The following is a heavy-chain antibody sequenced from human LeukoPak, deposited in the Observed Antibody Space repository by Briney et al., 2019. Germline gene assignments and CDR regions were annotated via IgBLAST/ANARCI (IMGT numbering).Heavy chain of an antibody. Sequence: ASVKVSCKASGYTFTSYGISWVRQAPGQGLEWMGWISAYNGNTNYAQKLQGRDNMTKDTSTSAAYLELRSLRSDDTAVYYCARVRGTMVRGVIIPYYYMDVWGKGTTVTVSS. CDR3: ARVRGTMVRGVIIPYYYMDV. V-gene: IGHV1-18*01. CDR1: GYTFTSYG. CDR2: ISAYNGNT. D-gene: IGHD3-10*01. J-gene: IGHJ6*03.